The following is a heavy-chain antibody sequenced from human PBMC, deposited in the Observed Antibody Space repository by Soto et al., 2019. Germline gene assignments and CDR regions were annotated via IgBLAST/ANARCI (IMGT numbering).Heavy chain of an antibody. J-gene: IGHJ4*02. CDR3: AGVPNWANFDF. CDR1: GGSVGSGSYY. V-gene: IGHV4-61*01. D-gene: IGHD7-27*01. Sequence: PSETLSLTCTVSGGSVGSGSYYWSWIRQPPGKGLEWIGYIYYTGSTNYNPSLKTRVAISMDTSKNQFSLNLSSVTAADTAVYYWAGVPNWANFDFWGLGTLVTVSS. CDR2: IYYTGST.